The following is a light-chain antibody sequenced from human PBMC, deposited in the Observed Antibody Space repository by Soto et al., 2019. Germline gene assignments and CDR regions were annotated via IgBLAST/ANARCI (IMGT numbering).Light chain of an antibody. CDR1: QSVSSHY. V-gene: IGKV3-20*01. Sequence: IVFTHSPCTLSLSPGEXXXLXXXASQSVSSHYLALYPPKPCQAPRLLIYGSTSRAPCIPDRFSGSGAGTDFTLTISRLEPEEFTVYYCHQYDNSRTFGQGTKVDIK. CDR2: GST. CDR3: HQYDNSRT. J-gene: IGKJ1*01.